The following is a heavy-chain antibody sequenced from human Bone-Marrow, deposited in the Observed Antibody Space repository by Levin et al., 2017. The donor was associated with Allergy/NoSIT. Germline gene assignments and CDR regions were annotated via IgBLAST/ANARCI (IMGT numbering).Heavy chain of an antibody. D-gene: IGHD3-3*01. CDR2: IYHSGST. CDR1: GGSISSSNW. Sequence: SETLSLTCAVSGGSISSSNWWSWVRQPPGKGLAWIGEIYHSGSTNYNPSLKSRVTISVDKSKNQFSLKLSSVTAADTAVYYCARGLRETIFGVVNEDYWGQGTLVTVSS. CDR3: ARGLRETIFGVVNEDY. J-gene: IGHJ4*02. V-gene: IGHV4-4*02.